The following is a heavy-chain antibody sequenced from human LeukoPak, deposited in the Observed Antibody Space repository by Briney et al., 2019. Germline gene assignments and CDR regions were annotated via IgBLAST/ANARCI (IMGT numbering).Heavy chain of an antibody. J-gene: IGHJ6*02. CDR1: GFTFSTYS. CDR2: ITSRSSYI. D-gene: IGHD3-22*01. Sequence: GGSLRLSCAASGFTFSTYSMNWVRQAPGKGLEWVSSITSRSSYIYYADSVKGRFTISRDNAKNSLYLQMNSLRAEDTAVYYCARDNGEYYESVPGYHYGMDVWGQGTTVTVSS. V-gene: IGHV3-21*01. CDR3: ARDNGEYYESVPGYHYGMDV.